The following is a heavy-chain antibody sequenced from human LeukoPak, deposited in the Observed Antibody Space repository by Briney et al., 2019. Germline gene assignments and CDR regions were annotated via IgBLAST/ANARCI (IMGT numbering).Heavy chain of an antibody. Sequence: SXXXXWVRQAPGXXLEWVAVISYDGSNKYYADSVKGRFTISRDNSKNTLYLQMNSLRAEDTAVYYCANPYYYDSSHWGQGTLVTVSS. J-gene: IGHJ4*02. D-gene: IGHD3-22*01. CDR3: ANPYYYDSSH. CDR2: ISYDGSNK. CDR1: SXX. V-gene: IGHV3-30*18.